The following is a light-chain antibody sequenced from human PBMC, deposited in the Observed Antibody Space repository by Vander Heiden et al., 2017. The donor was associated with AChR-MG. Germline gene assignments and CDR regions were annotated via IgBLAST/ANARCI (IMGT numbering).Light chain of an antibody. J-gene: IGLJ3*02. Sequence: QSAPLPPPSPSRVPGQSVTISCTGTSSDVGGYNYVSWYQQHPGKAPKLMIYEVSKRPSGVPDRFSGSKSGNTASLTVSGLQAEDEADYYCSSYAGSNNWVFGGGTKLTVL. CDR3: SSYAGSNNWV. CDR2: EVS. CDR1: SSDVGGYNY. V-gene: IGLV2-8*01.